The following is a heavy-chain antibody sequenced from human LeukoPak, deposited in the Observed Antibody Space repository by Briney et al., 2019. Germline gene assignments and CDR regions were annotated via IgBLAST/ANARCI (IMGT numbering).Heavy chain of an antibody. V-gene: IGHV3-30-3*01. CDR1: GFTFSSYA. D-gene: IGHD5-18*01. CDR3: ARQKDDTAMVSCYFDY. J-gene: IGHJ4*02. CDR2: ISYDGSNK. Sequence: GGSLRLSCAASGFTFSSYAMHWVRQAPGKGLEWVAVISYDGSNKHYADSVKGRFTISRDNSKNTLYLQMNSLRAEDTAVYYCARQKDDTAMVSCYFDYWGQGTLVTVSS.